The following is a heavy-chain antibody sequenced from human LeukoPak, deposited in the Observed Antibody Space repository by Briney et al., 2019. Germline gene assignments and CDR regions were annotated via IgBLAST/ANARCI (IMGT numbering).Heavy chain of an antibody. D-gene: IGHD3-9*01. V-gene: IGHV4-59*08. CDR2: IYYSGST. CDR3: ARHLGSFEDYDILTGYSLPPPPNYYYYYGMDV. J-gene: IGHJ6*02. CDR1: GGTISSYY. Sequence: SETLSLTCTVSGGTISSYYWSWIRQPPGKGLEWIGYIYYSGSTNYNPSLKRRLAISVDTSKNQFSLKLSSVTAADTAVYYCARHLGSFEDYDILTGYSLPPPPNYYYYYGMDVWGQGTTVTVSS.